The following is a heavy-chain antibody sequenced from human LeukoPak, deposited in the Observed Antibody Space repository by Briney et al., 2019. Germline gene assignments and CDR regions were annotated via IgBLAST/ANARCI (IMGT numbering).Heavy chain of an antibody. D-gene: IGHD3-16*01. CDR2: IYYSGST. Sequence: SETLSLTRTVSGGSISSGGYYWSWIRQHPGRGLEWIGYIYYSGSTYYNPSLKSRVTISVDTSKNQFSLKLSSVTAADTAVYYCARDHHDSRAFDIWGQGTMVTVSS. CDR1: GGSISSGGYY. J-gene: IGHJ3*02. CDR3: ARDHHDSRAFDI. V-gene: IGHV4-31*03.